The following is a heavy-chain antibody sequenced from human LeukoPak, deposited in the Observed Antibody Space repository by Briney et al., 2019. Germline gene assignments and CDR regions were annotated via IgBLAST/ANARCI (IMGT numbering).Heavy chain of an antibody. CDR1: EYSFTSYW. Sequence: PGESLKISCKGSEYSFTSYWIGWVRQMPGKGLEWMGIIYPGDSDTRYSPSFQGQVTISADKSISTAYLQWSSLKASDTAMYYCARQKPGIAAAGAFDYWGQGTLVTVSS. CDR3: ARQKPGIAAAGAFDY. V-gene: IGHV5-51*01. J-gene: IGHJ4*02. D-gene: IGHD6-13*01. CDR2: IYPGDSDT.